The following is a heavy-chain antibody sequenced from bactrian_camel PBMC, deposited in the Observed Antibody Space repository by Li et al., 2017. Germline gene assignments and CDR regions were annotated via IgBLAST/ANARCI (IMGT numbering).Heavy chain of an antibody. CDR1: GFSGSSNF. D-gene: IGHD2*01. CDR2: THSQGHFT. CDR3: EVPKVTGCFY. Sequence: VQLVESGGGSVQPGGSLRLSCVVSGFSGSSNFIGWFRQAPGKEREGVAATHSQGHFTRYADSVKGRFTLSQDNAKKTVYLQMNSLKPEDTAMYYCEVPKVTGCFYWGQGTQVTVS. V-gene: IGHV3S40*01. J-gene: IGHJ4*01.